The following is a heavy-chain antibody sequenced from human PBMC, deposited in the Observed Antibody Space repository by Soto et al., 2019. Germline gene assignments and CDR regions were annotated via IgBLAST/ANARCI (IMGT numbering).Heavy chain of an antibody. CDR3: ARTLTAAGTENWFDP. D-gene: IGHD6-13*01. CDR2: MYPSGST. CDR1: GGSISSYS. V-gene: IGHV4-4*07. Sequence: PSETLSLTCTVSGGSISSYSWSWIRQPAGKGLEWIGRMYPSGSTNNNPSLKSRVIMSIDTSKNQFSLKLTSVTAADTAMYFCARTLTAAGTENWFDPWGQGTLVTV. J-gene: IGHJ5*02.